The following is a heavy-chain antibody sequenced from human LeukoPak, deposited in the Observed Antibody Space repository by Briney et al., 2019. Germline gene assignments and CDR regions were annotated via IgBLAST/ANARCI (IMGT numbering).Heavy chain of an antibody. V-gene: IGHV4-34*01. J-gene: IGHJ4*02. D-gene: IGHD6-13*01. Sequence: SETLSLTCAVYGGSFSGYYWSWIRQPPGKGLEWIGEINHSGSTNYNPSLKSRVTISVDTSKNQFSLKLSSVTAADTAVYYCARVPGIAAAAHFDYWGQGTLVTVSS. CDR3: ARVPGIAAAAHFDY. CDR2: INHSGST. CDR1: GGSFSGYY.